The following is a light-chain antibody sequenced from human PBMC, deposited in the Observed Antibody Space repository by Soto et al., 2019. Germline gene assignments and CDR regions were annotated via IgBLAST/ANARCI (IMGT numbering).Light chain of an antibody. CDR1: SSDIGSYNY. CDR2: EVN. CDR3: SSFAASPV. Sequence: QSVLTQPPSASGSPGQSVAISCAGTSSDIGSYNYVSWYQQHPGQAPKLIIYEVNKRPSGVPDRFSGSKSGNTASLTVSGLQAEDEADYFCSSFAASPVFGGGTKLTVL. V-gene: IGLV2-8*01. J-gene: IGLJ3*02.